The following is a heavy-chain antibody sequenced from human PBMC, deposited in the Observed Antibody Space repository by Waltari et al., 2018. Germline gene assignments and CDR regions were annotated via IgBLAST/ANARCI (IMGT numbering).Heavy chain of an antibody. J-gene: IGHJ4*02. CDR2: IGTAGDT. Sequence: EVQLVESGGGLVQPGGSLRLSCAASGFTFSSYDMHWVRQATGKGLEWVSAIGTAGDTYYPGSVKGRFTISRENAKNSLYLQMNSLRAGDTAVYYCARSRGRDGGFDWLPFDYWGQGTLVTVSS. CDR1: GFTFSSYD. V-gene: IGHV3-13*01. CDR3: ARSRGRDGGFDWLPFDY. D-gene: IGHD3-9*01.